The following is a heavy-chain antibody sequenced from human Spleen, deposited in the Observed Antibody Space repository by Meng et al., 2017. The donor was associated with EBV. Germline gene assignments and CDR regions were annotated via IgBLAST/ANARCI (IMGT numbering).Heavy chain of an antibody. CDR1: GASISTGSYY. CDR3: ARGGYGTNYFDP. J-gene: IGHJ5*02. Sequence: QAQLQESGPGLVKPSETLSLTCTVSGASISTGSYYWTWIRQTPGKGLEWLGYVYFSGSTNYNPSLKSRVTMSIDTSKNQFSLNLRSATAADAAVYFCARGGYGTNYFDPWGQGTLVTVSS. D-gene: IGHD4/OR15-4a*01. V-gene: IGHV4-61*01. CDR2: VYFSGST.